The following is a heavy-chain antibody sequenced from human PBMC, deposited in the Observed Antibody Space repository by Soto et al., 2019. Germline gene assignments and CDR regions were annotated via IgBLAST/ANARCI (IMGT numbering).Heavy chain of an antibody. CDR1: GYSFTSYW. CDR2: IYPGDSDT. V-gene: IGHV5-51*01. D-gene: IGHD3-3*01. CDR3: ERRPRGFWSGCNKYTPNNCSDA. J-gene: IGHJ5*01. Sequence: GESLKISCKGSGYSFTSYWIGWLRQMPGKGLEWMGIIYPGDSDTRYSPSFQGQVTISADKSISTAYLQWSSLKASDTAMYYCERRPRGFWSGCNKYTPNNCSDAGXQG.